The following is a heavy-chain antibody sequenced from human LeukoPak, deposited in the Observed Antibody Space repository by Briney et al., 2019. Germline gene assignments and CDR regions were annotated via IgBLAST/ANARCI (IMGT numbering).Heavy chain of an antibody. CDR2: ISGSGGST. Sequence: RGGSLRLSCAASGFTFSSYAMSWVRQAPGKGREWVSAISGSGGSTYYADSVKGRFTISRDNSKNTLYLQMNSLRAEDTAVYYCAKTNTYCSGGRCSTVPLGYWGQGTLVTVSS. V-gene: IGHV3-23*01. CDR1: GFTFSSYA. CDR3: AKTNTYCSGGRCSTVPLGY. D-gene: IGHD2-15*01. J-gene: IGHJ4*02.